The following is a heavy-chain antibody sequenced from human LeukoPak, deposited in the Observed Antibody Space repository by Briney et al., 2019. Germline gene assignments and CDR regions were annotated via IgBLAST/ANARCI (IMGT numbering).Heavy chain of an antibody. CDR1: GFTFSSYN. CDR2: ISSSSSASI. J-gene: IGHJ3*02. CDR3: ARDNDRGAFDI. Sequence: PGGSLRLSCAASGFTFSSYNMNWVRQAPGKGLEWVSCISSSSSASIYYGDSVKGRFTISRDNAKNSLYLQMNSLRAEDTALYYCARDNDRGAFDIWGQGTMVTVSS. V-gene: IGHV3-21*04. D-gene: IGHD3-22*01.